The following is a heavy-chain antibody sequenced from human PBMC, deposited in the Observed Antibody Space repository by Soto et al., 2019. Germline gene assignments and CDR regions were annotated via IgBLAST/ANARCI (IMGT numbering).Heavy chain of an antibody. CDR1: GGSISSYY. CDR2: IYYTGTT. D-gene: IGHD3-22*01. J-gene: IGHJ4*02. Sequence: SETLSLTCTVSGGSISSYYWSWIRQPPGKGLEWIGYIYYTGTTKYNPSLKSRVTISVYSSKNQFSLKLDSVTAADTAVYYCARLGGYYQAFDSWGQGTLVTVSS. V-gene: IGHV4-59*08. CDR3: ARLGGYYQAFDS.